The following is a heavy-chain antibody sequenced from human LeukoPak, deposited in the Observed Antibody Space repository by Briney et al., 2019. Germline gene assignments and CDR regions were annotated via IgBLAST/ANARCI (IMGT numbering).Heavy chain of an antibody. CDR3: ARRDYYDSSGYPAYYFDY. V-gene: IGHV4-38-2*02. CDR2: INYSGST. Sequence: PSETLSLTCTVSGYSISSGYYWGWIRQPPGKGLEWIGSINYSGSTYYNPSLKSRVTISVDTSKNQFSLKLSSVTAADTAVYYCARRDYYDSSGYPAYYFDYWGQGTLVTVSS. D-gene: IGHD3-22*01. CDR1: GYSISSGYY. J-gene: IGHJ4*02.